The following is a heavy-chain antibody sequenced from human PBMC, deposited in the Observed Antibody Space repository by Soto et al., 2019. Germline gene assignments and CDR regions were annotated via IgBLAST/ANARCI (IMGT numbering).Heavy chain of an antibody. CDR3: ARDHKGGYYYYGMDV. V-gene: IGHV3-48*03. J-gene: IGHJ6*02. CDR2: ISSSGSTI. Sequence: LRLSCAASGFTFSSYEMNWVRQAPVKGLEWVSYISSSGSTIYYADSVKGRFTISRDNAKNSLYLQMNSLRAEDTAVYYCARDHKGGYYYYGMDVRGQGSKVTVS. CDR1: GFTFSSYE.